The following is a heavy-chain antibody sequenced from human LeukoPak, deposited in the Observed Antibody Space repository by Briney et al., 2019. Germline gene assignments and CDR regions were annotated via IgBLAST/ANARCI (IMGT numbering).Heavy chain of an antibody. D-gene: IGHD5-12*01. Sequence: ASVKVSCKASGYTFTSYGISWVRQAPGQGLEWMGWINPNSGGTNYAQKFQGRVTMTRDTSISTDYMELSRLRSDDTAVYYCARDIVATITPWGQGTLVTVSS. V-gene: IGHV1-2*02. CDR1: GYTFTSYG. CDR2: INPNSGGT. J-gene: IGHJ5*02. CDR3: ARDIVATITP.